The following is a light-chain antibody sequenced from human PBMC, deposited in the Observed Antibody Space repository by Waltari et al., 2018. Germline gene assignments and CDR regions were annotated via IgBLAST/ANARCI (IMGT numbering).Light chain of an antibody. CDR1: QSILYSSNNKNY. CDR3: QQYYGTPPT. J-gene: IGKJ1*01. Sequence: DIVMTQFPDSLAVSLGERASINCKSSQSILYSSNNKNYLAWYQQKPGQSPKLLIYWASTRESGVPDRFSGSGSGTDFTLTINSLQAEDVAVYYCQQYYGTPPTFGRGTKVEIK. V-gene: IGKV4-1*01. CDR2: WAS.